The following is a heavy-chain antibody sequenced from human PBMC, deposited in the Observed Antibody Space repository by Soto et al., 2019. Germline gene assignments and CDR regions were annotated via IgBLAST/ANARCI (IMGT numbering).Heavy chain of an antibody. CDR2: IYHSGST. CDR3: ARVISGMAPFDY. J-gene: IGHJ4*02. Sequence: SDTLSLTCAVSGGSISSSNWWSWVRQPPGKGLEWIGEIYHSGSTNFNPSLKSRVTISVDKSKNQFSLKLSSVTAADTAVYYCARVISGMAPFDYWRQGTLVTVSS. D-gene: IGHD3-10*01. CDR1: GGSISSSNW. V-gene: IGHV4-4*02.